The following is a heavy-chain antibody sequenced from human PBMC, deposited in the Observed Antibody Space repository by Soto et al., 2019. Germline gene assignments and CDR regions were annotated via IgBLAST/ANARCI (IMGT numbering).Heavy chain of an antibody. CDR2: IYPGDSDT. J-gene: IGHJ4*02. CDR1: GYSFTSYW. V-gene: IGHV5-51*01. D-gene: IGHD2-8*01. CDR3: ARQGNCTNGVCYLPFDY. Sequence: GESLKISCKGSGYSFTSYWIGWVRQMPGKGLEWMGIIYPGDSDTRYSPSFQGQFTISADKSISTAYLQWSSLKASDTAMYYCARQGNCTNGVCYLPFDYWGQGTLVTVSS.